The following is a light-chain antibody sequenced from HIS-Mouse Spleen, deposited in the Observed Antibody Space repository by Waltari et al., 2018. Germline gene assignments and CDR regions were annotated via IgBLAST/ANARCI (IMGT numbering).Light chain of an antibody. CDR2: RNN. CDR3: AAWDDSLSGWV. V-gene: IGLV1-47*01. J-gene: IGLJ3*02. Sequence: QSVLTQPPSASGTPGQRVTISCSGSSSNIGSNYVYWYQQHPGTAPKLLIYRNNQRPSGVPDRYSGSQSGTSASLAIRGLRSEDEADYYCAAWDDSLSGWVFGGGTKLTVL. CDR1: SSNIGSNY.